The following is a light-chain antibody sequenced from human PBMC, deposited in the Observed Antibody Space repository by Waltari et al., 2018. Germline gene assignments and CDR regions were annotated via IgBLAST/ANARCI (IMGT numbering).Light chain of an antibody. CDR2: DTS. Sequence: DIVLTQSPAPLSLSPGERATLSCRASQSISNYLAWYQQKPGQAPRLLIYDTSNRATGSPTRFSGSGFGTDFTLTISSLEPEDFAIYYCQQRRNWPLTFGGGTKVGIK. CDR3: QQRRNWPLT. J-gene: IGKJ4*01. V-gene: IGKV3-11*01. CDR1: QSISNY.